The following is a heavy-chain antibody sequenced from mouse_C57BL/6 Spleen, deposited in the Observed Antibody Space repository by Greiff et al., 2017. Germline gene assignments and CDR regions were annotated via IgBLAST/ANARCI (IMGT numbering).Heavy chain of an antibody. Sequence: QVQLQQSGAELMKPGASVKLSCKASGYTFTGYWIEWVKQRPGHGLEWIGEILPGSGSTNYNEKFKGKATFTADKSSNTAYMQLSSLTSEDSAICNCASSEAHGSSYVPPLYDARDYWGQGTSVTVSS. J-gene: IGHJ4*01. CDR1: GYTFTGYW. CDR3: ASSEAHGSSYVPPLYDARDY. CDR2: ILPGSGST. V-gene: IGHV1-9*01. D-gene: IGHD1-1*01.